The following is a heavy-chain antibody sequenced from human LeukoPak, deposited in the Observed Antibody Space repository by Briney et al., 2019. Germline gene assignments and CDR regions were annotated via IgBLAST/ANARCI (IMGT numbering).Heavy chain of an antibody. CDR3: ARDPRLLPEGYFDY. Sequence: PGRSLRLSCAASGFTFSSYAMHWVRQAPGKGLEWVAVISYDGSNKYYADSVKGRFTISRDNSKNTLYLQMNSLRAEDTAVCYRARDPRLLPEGYFDYWGQGTLVTVSS. J-gene: IGHJ4*02. CDR2: ISYDGSNK. CDR1: GFTFSSYA. V-gene: IGHV3-30*04. D-gene: IGHD2-15*01.